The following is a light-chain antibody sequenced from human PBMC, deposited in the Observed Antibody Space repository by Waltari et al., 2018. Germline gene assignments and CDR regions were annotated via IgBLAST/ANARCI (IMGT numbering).Light chain of an antibody. CDR1: QRVSRT. Sequence: EIVVTHSTGTLSSSLGERVTVSCRTIQRVSRTLAWYQQNPGQAPRLLIYGASTRATGIPDRFSGSGSGTDVSLTISRLEPDDFAVYYCQHYLRLPVTFGQGTTVEI. CDR3: QHYLRLPVT. CDR2: GAS. J-gene: IGKJ1*01. V-gene: IGKV3-20*01.